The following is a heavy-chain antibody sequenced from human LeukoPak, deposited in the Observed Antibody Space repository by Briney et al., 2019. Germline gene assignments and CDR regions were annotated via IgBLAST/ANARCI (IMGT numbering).Heavy chain of an antibody. V-gene: IGHV3-23*01. J-gene: IGHJ6*03. CDR2: ITGSRGTT. D-gene: IGHD5-18*01. CDR1: GFTFTSYG. CDR3: ARGSLEYSYGYYYYYYMDV. Sequence: SAGSLSLSCAASGFTFTSYGMSWLRQAPRQGLASVSPITGSRGTTYYADSVKGRFTISRDNAKTSLYLQMNSLRAEDTAVYYCARGSLEYSYGYYYYYYMDVWGKGTTVTVSS.